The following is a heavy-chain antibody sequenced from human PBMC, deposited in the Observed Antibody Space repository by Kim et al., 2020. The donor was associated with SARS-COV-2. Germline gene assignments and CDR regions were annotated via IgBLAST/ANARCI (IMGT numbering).Heavy chain of an antibody. D-gene: IGHD6-13*01. V-gene: IGHV4-34*01. Sequence: LKSRFTISVDTSKNQFSLKLSSVTAADTAVYYCARGRSVSSWYNYYGMDVWGQGTTVTVSS. CDR3: ARGRSVSSWYNYYGMDV. J-gene: IGHJ6*02.